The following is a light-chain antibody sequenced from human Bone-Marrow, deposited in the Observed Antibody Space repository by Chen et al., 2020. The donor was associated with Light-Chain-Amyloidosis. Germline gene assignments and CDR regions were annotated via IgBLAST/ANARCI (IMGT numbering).Light chain of an antibody. CDR1: DLPTKY. CDR2: RDT. J-gene: IGLJ2*01. CDR3: QSADSSGTYEVI. Sequence: SYELTQQPPVSVSPGQTARIACSGDDLPTKYAYWYQQKPGQAPVLGIHRDTERPSGISEGFSGSSSGTTATLTISGVQAEDEADYHCQSADSSGTYEVIFGGGTKLTVL. V-gene: IGLV3-25*03.